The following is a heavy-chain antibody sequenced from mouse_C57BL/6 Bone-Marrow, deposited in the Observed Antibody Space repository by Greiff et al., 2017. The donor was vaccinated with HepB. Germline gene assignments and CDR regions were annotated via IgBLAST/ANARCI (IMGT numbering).Heavy chain of an antibody. D-gene: IGHD2-2*01. J-gene: IGHJ4*01. V-gene: IGHV1-81*01. CDR2: IYPRSGNT. Sequence: VKLLESGAELARPGASVKLSCKASGYTFTSYGISWVKQRTGQGLEWIGEIYPRSGNTYYNEKFKGKATLTADKSSSTAYMELRSLTSEDSAVYFCARVRGYDEGNYYAMDYWGQGTSVTVSS. CDR3: ARVRGYDEGNYYAMDY. CDR1: GYTFTSYG.